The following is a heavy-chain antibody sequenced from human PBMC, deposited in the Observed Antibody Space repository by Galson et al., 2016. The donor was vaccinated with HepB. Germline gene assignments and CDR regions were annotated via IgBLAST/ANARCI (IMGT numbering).Heavy chain of an antibody. J-gene: IGHJ6*02. CDR2: INHSGST. V-gene: IGHV4-34*01. D-gene: IGHD6-13*01. CDR3: GRGKVVGYSSSRRYGMDV. CDR1: GGSFSGYF. Sequence: SETLSLTCAVYGGSFSGYFWSWIRQPPGKGLEWIGDINHSGSTNYNPSLKSRVTISVDMSKNQFSLKLGSVTAADTAVYYCGRGKVVGYSSSRRYGMDVWGQGTTVTVSS.